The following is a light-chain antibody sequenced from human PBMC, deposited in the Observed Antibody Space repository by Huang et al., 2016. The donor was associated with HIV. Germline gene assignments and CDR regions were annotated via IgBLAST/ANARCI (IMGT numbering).Light chain of an antibody. V-gene: IGKV2-28*01. Sequence: DIVMTQSPLSLPVTPGEPASISCRSSQCLLHSNGYNYLDWYLQKPGQSPQLLIYLGSNRASGVPDRFSGSGSGTEFTLKISRVEAEDVGVYYCMQALQTSYTFGQGTKLEIK. CDR1: QCLLHSNGYNY. J-gene: IGKJ2*01. CDR2: LGS. CDR3: MQALQTSYT.